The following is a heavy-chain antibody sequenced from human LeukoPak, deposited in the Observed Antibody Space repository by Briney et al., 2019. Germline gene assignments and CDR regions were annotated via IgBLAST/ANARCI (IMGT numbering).Heavy chain of an antibody. J-gene: IGHJ4*02. Sequence: GGSLRLSCAASGFTFSSSQMNWVRQAPGEGLEWVSYISGSGSIIYYADSVKGRFTISRDNAKNSLYLQVNSLGAEDTAVYHCARSFDYWGQGTLVTVSS. CDR2: ISGSGSII. CDR3: ARSFDY. CDR1: GFTFSSSQ. V-gene: IGHV3-48*03.